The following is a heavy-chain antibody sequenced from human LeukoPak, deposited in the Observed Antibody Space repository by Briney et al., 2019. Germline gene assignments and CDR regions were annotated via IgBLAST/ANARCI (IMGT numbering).Heavy chain of an antibody. Sequence: GGSLRLSCTASGFTFGDYAMSWVRQAPGKGLEWVGIIRSKAYGGTTEYAASVKGRFTISRDDSKGIAYLQMNSLKTEDTAVYYCTRTPIEYSSSSWAFDIWGQGTMVTVSS. CDR1: GFTFGDYA. CDR2: IRSKAYGGTT. CDR3: TRTPIEYSSSSWAFDI. V-gene: IGHV3-49*04. J-gene: IGHJ3*02. D-gene: IGHD6-6*01.